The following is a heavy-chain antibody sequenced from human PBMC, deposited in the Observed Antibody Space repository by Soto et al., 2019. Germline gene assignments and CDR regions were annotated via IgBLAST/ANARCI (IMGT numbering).Heavy chain of an antibody. CDR3: ARDGDIVVVPAAMTGYGAFDI. CDR1: GFTFSSYS. J-gene: IGHJ3*02. D-gene: IGHD2-2*01. CDR2: ISSSSSYI. V-gene: IGHV3-21*01. Sequence: PGGSLRLSCAASGFTFSSYSMNWVRQAPGKGLEWVSSISSSSSYIYYADSVKGRFTISRDNAKNSPYLQMNSLRAEDTAVYYCARDGDIVVVPAAMTGYGAFDIWGQGTMVTVSS.